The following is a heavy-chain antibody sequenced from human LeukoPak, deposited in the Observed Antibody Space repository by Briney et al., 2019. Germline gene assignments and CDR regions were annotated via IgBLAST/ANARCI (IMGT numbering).Heavy chain of an antibody. CDR3: ARGLYCTGGSCSTF. CDR2: INPKTGGT. D-gene: IGHD2-15*01. J-gene: IGHJ4*02. Sequence: GASVKVSCKASGYTFTDYYINWVRQAPGHGLGWMGGINPKTGGTNYAHRLQDRVTMTRDTSINTAYMDMGRLRSGDTAVYYCARGLYCTGGSCSTFWGQGSLVTVSS. CDR1: GYTFTDYY. V-gene: IGHV1-2*07.